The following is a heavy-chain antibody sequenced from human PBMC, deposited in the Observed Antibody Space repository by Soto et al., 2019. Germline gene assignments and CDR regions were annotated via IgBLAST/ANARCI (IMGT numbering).Heavy chain of an antibody. D-gene: IGHD3-3*01. Sequence: GASVKVSCKASGYTFTGYYIHWVRQAPGQGLEWIGWIIPDSGATNYTQKFQGRVTMTSETSTNTASLELSRLRSDDTAVYFGARGDRISIFAVINRLEPWGQGTMVTVSS. CDR1: GYTFTGYY. CDR3: ARGDRISIFAVINRLEP. CDR2: IIPDSGAT. V-gene: IGHV1-2*02. J-gene: IGHJ5*02.